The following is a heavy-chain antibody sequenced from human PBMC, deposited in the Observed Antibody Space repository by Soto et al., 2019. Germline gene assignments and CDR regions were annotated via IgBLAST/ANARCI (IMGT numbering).Heavy chain of an antibody. CDR3: ARDDCSGGSCYFDY. J-gene: IGHJ4*02. CDR1: GGSISSGGYY. Sequence: QVQLQESGPGLVKPSQTLSLTCTVSGGSISSGGYYWSWIRQHPGKALEWMGYIYYSGSTYYNPSLKSRVTISVDTSKNQFSLKLSSVTAADTAVYYCARDDCSGGSCYFDYWGQGTLVTVSS. D-gene: IGHD2-15*01. CDR2: IYYSGST. V-gene: IGHV4-31*03.